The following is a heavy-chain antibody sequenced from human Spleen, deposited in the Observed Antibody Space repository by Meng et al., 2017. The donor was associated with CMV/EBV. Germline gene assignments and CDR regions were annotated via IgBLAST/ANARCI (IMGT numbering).Heavy chain of an antibody. D-gene: IGHD6-13*01. CDR3: ARDQQLIPAEYFQH. V-gene: IGHV1-18*01. J-gene: IGHJ1*01. CDR2: ISAYNGNT. Sequence: QVQLVQSGAEVKKPGASVKVSCKASGYTFTSYGMSWLRQAPGQGLEWMGWISAYNGNTIYAQKVQGRVTMTTDASTNTAYLEPRSLRSDDTAVYYCARDQQLIPAEYFQHWGPGTLVTVSS. CDR1: GYTFTSYG.